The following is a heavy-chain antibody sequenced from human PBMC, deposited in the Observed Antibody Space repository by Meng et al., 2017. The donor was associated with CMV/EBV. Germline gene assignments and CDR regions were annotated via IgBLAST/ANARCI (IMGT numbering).Heavy chain of an antibody. V-gene: IGHV3-30*18. Sequence: GAAAGFTFSRYGRHWVRQAQGKGLEWVAVISYDGSNKYYADSVKGRFTISRDNSKNTLYLQMNSLRAEDTAVYYCAKVGGTETYDYWGQGTLVTVSS. CDR3: AKVGGTETYDY. D-gene: IGHD5-24*01. CDR2: ISYDGSNK. J-gene: IGHJ4*02. CDR1: GFTFSRYG.